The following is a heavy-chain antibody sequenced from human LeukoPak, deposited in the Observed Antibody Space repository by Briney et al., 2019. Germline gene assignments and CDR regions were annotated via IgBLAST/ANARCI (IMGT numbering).Heavy chain of an antibody. CDR1: GFTFSSYA. Sequence: GGSLRLSCAASGFTFSSYAMSWVRQAPGKGLEWVSAISGSGGSTYYADSVKGRFTISRDNAKNSLYLQMNSLRAEDTAVYYCAREPGKQFDYWGQGTLVTVSS. J-gene: IGHJ4*02. D-gene: IGHD3-10*01. V-gene: IGHV3-23*01. CDR3: AREPGKQFDY. CDR2: ISGSGGST.